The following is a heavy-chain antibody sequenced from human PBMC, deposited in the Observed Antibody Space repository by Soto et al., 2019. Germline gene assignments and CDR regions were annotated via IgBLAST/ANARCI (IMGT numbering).Heavy chain of an antibody. D-gene: IGHD1-1*01. CDR3: ARDAGTTQRFFDY. CDR2: IYYSGST. Sequence: PSETLSLTCTVSDGSISSGGYYWSWIRQHPGKGLEWIGYIYYSGSTYYNTSLKSRVTISVDTSKNQFSLKLSSVTAADTAVYYCARDAGTTQRFFDYWGQGTLVTVSS. CDR1: DGSISSGGYY. V-gene: IGHV4-31*03. J-gene: IGHJ4*02.